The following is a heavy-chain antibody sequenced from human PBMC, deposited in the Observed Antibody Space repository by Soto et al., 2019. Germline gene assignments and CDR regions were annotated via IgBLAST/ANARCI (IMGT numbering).Heavy chain of an antibody. CDR2: ISSSGSTI. CDR1: GFTFSDYY. CDR3: AREEQQLVDGYYYYYYYMDV. Sequence: GGSLRLSCAASGFTFSDYYMSWIRQAPGEGLEWVSYISSSGSTIYYADSVKGRFTISRDNAKNSLFLQMNSLRAEDTAVYYCAREEQQLVDGYYYYYYYMDVWGKGTTVTVSS. D-gene: IGHD6-13*01. V-gene: IGHV3-11*01. J-gene: IGHJ6*03.